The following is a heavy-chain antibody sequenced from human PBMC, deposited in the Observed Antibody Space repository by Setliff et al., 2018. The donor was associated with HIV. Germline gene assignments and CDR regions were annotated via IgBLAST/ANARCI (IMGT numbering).Heavy chain of an antibody. CDR1: GFTFSNYG. CDR3: AKDVGGGSGHYPLYMDV. Sequence: GGSLRLSCAASGFTFSNYGMHWVRQAPGKGQERVIFIRYDGSDNYYIDSVKGRFTISRDNSKNTLYLQMNSLRDEDTAVYYCAKDVGGGSGHYPLYMDVWGKGTTVTVS. J-gene: IGHJ6*03. D-gene: IGHD3-3*01. V-gene: IGHV3-30*02. CDR2: IRYDGSDN.